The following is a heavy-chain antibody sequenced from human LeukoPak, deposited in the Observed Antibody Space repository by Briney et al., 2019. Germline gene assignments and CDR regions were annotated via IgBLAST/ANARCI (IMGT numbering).Heavy chain of an antibody. J-gene: IGHJ4*02. CDR2: IKQDRSEK. Sequence: GGSLRLSCAASGFTFTNYWMSWVRRAPGKGLELVANIKQDRSEKYYVDSVKGRFTISRDNAKNSLYLQMNSLRAEDTAVYYCARLREIPVFGVVTKSTSYFDYWGQGTLVTVSS. D-gene: IGHD3-3*01. CDR3: ARLREIPVFGVVTKSTSYFDY. V-gene: IGHV3-7*01. CDR1: GFTFTNYW.